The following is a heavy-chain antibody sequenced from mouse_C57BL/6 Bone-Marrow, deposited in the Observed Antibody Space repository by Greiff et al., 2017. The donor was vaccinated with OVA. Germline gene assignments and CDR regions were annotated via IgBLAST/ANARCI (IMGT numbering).Heavy chain of an antibody. J-gene: IGHJ3*01. CDR3: ARWGYYGSSYDWFAY. CDR2: INPGSGGT. V-gene: IGHV1-54*01. Sequence: VQGVESGAELVRPGTSVKVSCKASGYAFTNYLIEWVKQRPGQGLEWIGVINPGSGGTNYNEKFKGKATLTADKSSSTAYMQLSSLTSEDSAVYFCARWGYYGSSYDWFAYWGQGTLVTVSA. CDR1: GYAFTNYL. D-gene: IGHD1-1*01.